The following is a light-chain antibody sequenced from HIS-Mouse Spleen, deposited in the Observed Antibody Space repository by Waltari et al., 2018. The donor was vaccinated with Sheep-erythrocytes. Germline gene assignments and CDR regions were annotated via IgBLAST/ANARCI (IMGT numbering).Light chain of an antibody. V-gene: IGLV3-1*01. CDR1: KLGDKY. CDR3: QAWDSSTVV. CDR2: QDS. J-gene: IGLJ2*01. Sequence: SYELTQPPSVSVSPGQPASITCSGHKLGDKYACWYHQKPGQSPVLVIYQDSKRPSGIPERFSGSNSGNTATLTISGTQAMDEADYYCQAWDSSTVVFGGGTKLTVL.